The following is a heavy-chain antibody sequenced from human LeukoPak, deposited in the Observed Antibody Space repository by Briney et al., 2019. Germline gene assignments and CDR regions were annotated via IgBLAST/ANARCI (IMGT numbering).Heavy chain of an antibody. J-gene: IGHJ3*02. CDR1: GGSISSYY. V-gene: IGHV4-4*07. D-gene: IGHD1-26*01. Sequence: SETLSLTCTVSGGSISSYYWSWIRQPAGKGLEWIGRIYTSGSTNYNPSLKSRVTISVDTSKNQFSLKLSSVTAADTAVYYCARNSGSYFWAGAFDIWGQGTMVTVSS. CDR2: IYTSGST. CDR3: ARNSGSYFWAGAFDI.